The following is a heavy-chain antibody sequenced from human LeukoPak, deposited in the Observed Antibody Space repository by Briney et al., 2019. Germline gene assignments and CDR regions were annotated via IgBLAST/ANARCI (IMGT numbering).Heavy chain of an antibody. J-gene: IGHJ4*02. CDR3: AKATVTTD. CDR2: IRYDGSNK. CDR1: GFTFSSYG. D-gene: IGHD4-17*01. V-gene: IGHV3-30*02. Sequence: GGSLRLSCAASGFTFSSYGMHWVRQAPGKGLEWVAFIRYDGSNKYYADSVKGRFTISRAHSKNTRYLQMNSLRAEDTDVYYCAKATVTTDWGQGTVVSVSS.